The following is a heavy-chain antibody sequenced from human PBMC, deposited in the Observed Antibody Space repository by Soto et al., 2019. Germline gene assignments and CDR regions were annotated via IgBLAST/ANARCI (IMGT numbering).Heavy chain of an antibody. Sequence: SVKVSCKASGGTFSSYTISWVRQAPGQGLEWMGRIIPILGIANYAQKFQGRVTITADKSTSTAYMELSSLRSEDTAVYYCASAYGYGAHDYWGQGTLVTVSS. V-gene: IGHV1-69*02. CDR2: IIPILGIA. D-gene: IGHD4-17*01. J-gene: IGHJ4*02. CDR1: GGTFSSYT. CDR3: ASAYGYGAHDY.